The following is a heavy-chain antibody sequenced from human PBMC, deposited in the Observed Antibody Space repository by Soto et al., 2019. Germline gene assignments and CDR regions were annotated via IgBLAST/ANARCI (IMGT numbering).Heavy chain of an antibody. CDR1: GFTFSSYA. J-gene: IGHJ4*02. V-gene: IGHV3-30-3*01. Sequence: QVQLVESGGGVVQPGRSLRLSCAASGFTFSSYAMHWVRQAPGKGLEWVAVISYDGSNKYYADSVKGRFTISRDNSKNTLYLQMNSRRGEDTAVYYCARDLRHSYGYLEVDDYWGQGTLVTVSS. D-gene: IGHD5-18*01. CDR3: ARDLRHSYGYLEVDDY. CDR2: ISYDGSNK.